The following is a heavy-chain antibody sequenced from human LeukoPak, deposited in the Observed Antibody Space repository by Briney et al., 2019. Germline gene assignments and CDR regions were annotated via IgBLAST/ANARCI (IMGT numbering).Heavy chain of an antibody. J-gene: IGHJ4*02. Sequence: NPSETLSLTCTVSGGSISSSSYYWGWIRQPPGKGLEWIGSIYTSGSTNYNPSLKSRVTISVDTSKNQFSLKLSSVTAADTAVYYCASRIIYDSSGYYGDYWGQGTLVTVSS. CDR3: ASRIIYDSSGYYGDY. D-gene: IGHD3-22*01. CDR1: GGSISSSSYY. V-gene: IGHV4-39*07. CDR2: IYTSGST.